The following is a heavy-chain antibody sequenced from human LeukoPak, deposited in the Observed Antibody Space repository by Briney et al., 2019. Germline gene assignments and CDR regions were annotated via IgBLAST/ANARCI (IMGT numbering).Heavy chain of an antibody. D-gene: IGHD3-10*01. Sequence: PGGSLRLSCAASGFTFSSYAMSWVRQAPGKGLEWVALISYDGSNNYYADSVKGRFTISRDNSKNTLYLLMNTLRAEDTAVYYCGGDYYASGKGFVEFWGQGTLVTVSS. CDR1: GFTFSSYA. CDR3: GGDYYASGKGFVEF. V-gene: IGHV3-33*08. CDR2: ISYDGSNN. J-gene: IGHJ4*02.